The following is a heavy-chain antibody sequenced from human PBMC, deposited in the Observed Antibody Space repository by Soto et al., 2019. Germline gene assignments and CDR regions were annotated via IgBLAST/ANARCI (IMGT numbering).Heavy chain of an antibody. J-gene: IGHJ6*02. CDR2: INPNSGGT. CDR3: ARDGVYYGMDV. D-gene: IGHD2-8*01. CDR1: GYTFTGYY. V-gene: IGHV1-2*04. Sequence: QVQLVQSGAEVKKPGASVKVSCKASGYTFTGYYMHWVRQAPGQGLEWMGWINPNSGGTNYAQKLQGWVTMTRATSISTASMELSRLSSDDTAVYYCARDGVYYGMDVWGQGTTVTVSS.